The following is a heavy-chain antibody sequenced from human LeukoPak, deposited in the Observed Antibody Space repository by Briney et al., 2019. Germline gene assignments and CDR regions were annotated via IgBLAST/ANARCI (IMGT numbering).Heavy chain of an antibody. CDR3: APGRLSFDY. J-gene: IGHJ4*02. Sequence: GGSLRLSCAASGFTFSSYWMSWVRQAPGKGLEWVANIKQDGSEKYYVDSVKGRFTISRDNAKNSLYLQMNSLRAEDAAVCYCAPGRLSFDYWGQGTLVTVSS. D-gene: IGHD6-19*01. CDR2: IKQDGSEK. CDR1: GFTFSSYW. V-gene: IGHV3-7*01.